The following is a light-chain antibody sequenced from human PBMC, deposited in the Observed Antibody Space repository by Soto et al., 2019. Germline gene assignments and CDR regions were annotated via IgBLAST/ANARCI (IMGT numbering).Light chain of an antibody. CDR2: DAS. V-gene: IGKV1-33*01. J-gene: IGKJ3*01. Sequence: DIPMTQSPSSLSASVGDRVTITCQASQDISNYLNWYQQKPGKAPKLLIYDASNLETGVPSRFSGSGSGTDFTFTISSLQPEDIETYYCQQYDNLLFTFGPGTKVDIK. CDR3: QQYDNLLFT. CDR1: QDISNY.